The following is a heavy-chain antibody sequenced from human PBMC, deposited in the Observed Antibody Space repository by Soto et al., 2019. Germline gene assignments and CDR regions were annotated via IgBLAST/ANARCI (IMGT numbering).Heavy chain of an antibody. V-gene: IGHV3-66*01. CDR2: IYSGGST. CDR3: AFHLYGMDV. J-gene: IGHJ6*02. CDR1: GFTRNSNY. Sequence: GGALKESCAALGFTRNSNYISWVRQAPGKGLEWVSVIYSGGSTYYADSVKGRFTISRDNSKNTLYLQMNSLRAEDTAVYYCAFHLYGMDVWGQGTTVTVSS.